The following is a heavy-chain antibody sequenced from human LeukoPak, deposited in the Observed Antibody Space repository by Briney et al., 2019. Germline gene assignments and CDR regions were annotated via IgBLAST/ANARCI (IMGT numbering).Heavy chain of an antibody. J-gene: IGHJ4*02. CDR2: INHSGST. Sequence: PSETLSLTCAVYGGSFSGYYWSWIRQPPGKGLEWIGEINHSGSTNYNPSLKSRVTISVDTSKSQFSLKLSSVTAADTAVYYCARPPTYYGSGPIDYWGQGTLVTVSS. CDR3: ARPPTYYGSGPIDY. CDR1: GGSFSGYY. D-gene: IGHD3-10*01. V-gene: IGHV4-34*01.